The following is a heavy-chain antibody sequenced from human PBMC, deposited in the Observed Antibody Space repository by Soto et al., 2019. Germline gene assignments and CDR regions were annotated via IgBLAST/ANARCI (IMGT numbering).Heavy chain of an antibody. CDR1: GFTFGSYS. CDR2: ISSSSSYI. J-gene: IGHJ6*02. D-gene: IGHD3-10*01. V-gene: IGHV3-21*01. CDR3: ARVGDYYYYGMDV. Sequence: PGGSLRLSCAASGFTFGSYSMNWVRQATGKGLEWVSSISSSSSYIYYADSVKGRFTISRDNAKNSLYLQMNSLRAEDTAVYYCARVGDYYYYGMDVWGQGTTVTVSS.